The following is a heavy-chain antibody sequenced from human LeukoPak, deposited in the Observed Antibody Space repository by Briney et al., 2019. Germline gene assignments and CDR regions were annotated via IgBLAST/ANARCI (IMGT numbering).Heavy chain of an antibody. Sequence: PGGSLRLSCAASGFTVSGKSMSWVRQAPGKGLEWVSVIYSGGNTYYADSVKGRFTISRDNPKNTMYLQMNSLRAEDTAVYYCARVDSSGYYKNYFDYWGQGTLVTVSS. CDR3: ARVDSSGYYKNYFDY. D-gene: IGHD3-22*01. J-gene: IGHJ4*02. CDR2: IYSGGNT. CDR1: GFTVSGKS. V-gene: IGHV3-53*01.